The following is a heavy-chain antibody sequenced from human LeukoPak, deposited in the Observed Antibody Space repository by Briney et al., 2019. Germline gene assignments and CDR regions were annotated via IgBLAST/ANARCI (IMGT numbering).Heavy chain of an antibody. V-gene: IGHV6-1*01. Sequence: SQTLSLTCAISGDSVSSNSVTWNWIRQSPSRGLEWLGRTCYRSTWYNDYAVSVRGRITVNPDTSKNQFSLHLNSVTPEDTAVYYCARRLTQYDCFDPWGQGILVTVSS. J-gene: IGHJ5*02. D-gene: IGHD2-2*01. CDR2: TCYRSTWYN. CDR1: GDSVSSNSVT. CDR3: ARRLTQYDCFDP.